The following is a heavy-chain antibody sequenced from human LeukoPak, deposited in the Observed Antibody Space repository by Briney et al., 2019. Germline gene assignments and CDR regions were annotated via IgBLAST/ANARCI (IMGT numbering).Heavy chain of an antibody. V-gene: IGHV3-23*01. J-gene: IGHJ4*02. CDR3: AKDDAYLQYAD. Sequence: GGSLRLSCEASGVAFSSYGVNWVRQAPGKGLEWVSGVGPSGARTYYADSVKGRFTVSRDNSKNMVFLQMNSLRAEDTAMYYCAKDDAYLQYADWGQGTLVTVSS. CDR1: GVAFSSYG. D-gene: IGHD5-24*01. CDR2: VGPSGART.